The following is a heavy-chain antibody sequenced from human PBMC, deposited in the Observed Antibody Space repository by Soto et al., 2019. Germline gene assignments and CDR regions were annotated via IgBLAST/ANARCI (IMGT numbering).Heavy chain of an antibody. CDR3: ARDQVAAAPHWFDP. J-gene: IGHJ5*02. CDR2: IYTSGST. V-gene: IGHV4-4*07. CDR1: GGSISSYY. D-gene: IGHD6-13*01. Sequence: QVQLQESGPGLVKPSETLSLTCTVSGGSISSYYWSWIRQPAGKGLEWIGRIYTSGSTNYNPSLKSRVTRSVDTAKNQFSLKLSSVTAADTAVYYCARDQVAAAPHWFDPWGQGPLVTVSS.